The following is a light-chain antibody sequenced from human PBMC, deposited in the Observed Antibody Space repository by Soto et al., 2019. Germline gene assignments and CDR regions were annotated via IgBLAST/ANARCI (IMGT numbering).Light chain of an antibody. J-gene: IGKJ1*01. CDR2: KAS. CDR3: QHYNSYSEA. V-gene: IGKV1-5*03. Sequence: DIQMTQSPSTLSASVGDRVTITCRASQSTSSYLAWYQQKPGKAPKLLIYKASTLKSGVPSRFSGSGSGTEFTLTISSLQPDDFATYYCQHYNSYSEAFGQGTKVDI. CDR1: QSTSSY.